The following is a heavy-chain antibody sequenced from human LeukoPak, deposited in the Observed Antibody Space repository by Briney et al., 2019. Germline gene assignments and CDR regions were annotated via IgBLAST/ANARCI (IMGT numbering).Heavy chain of an antibody. V-gene: IGHV4-34*01. CDR1: GGSFSGYY. Sequence: KPSETLSLTCAVYGGSFSGYYWSWIRQPPGKGLEWIGEINHSGSTNYNPSLKSRVTISVDTSKNQFSLKLSSVTAADTAVYYCASGGSGWYGAAFDIWGQGTMVTVSS. J-gene: IGHJ3*02. CDR2: INHSGST. D-gene: IGHD6-19*01. CDR3: ASGGSGWYGAAFDI.